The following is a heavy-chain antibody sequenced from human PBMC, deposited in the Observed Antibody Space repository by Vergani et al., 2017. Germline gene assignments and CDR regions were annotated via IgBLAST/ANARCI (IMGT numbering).Heavy chain of an antibody. D-gene: IGHD3-10*01. V-gene: IGHV4-59*11. Sequence: QVQLQESGPGLVKSSETLSLTRSVSFDSIRNLYCNWIRQPPGKGLEWIGSIHYSENTNYNPSLETRVTISGDTSKNQFSLKLNSVTAADTAVYYCGRVADFYGLGSRLLDLWGQGILVTVSS. CDR1: FDSIRNLY. CDR2: IHYSENT. CDR3: GRVADFYGLGSRLLDL. J-gene: IGHJ5*02.